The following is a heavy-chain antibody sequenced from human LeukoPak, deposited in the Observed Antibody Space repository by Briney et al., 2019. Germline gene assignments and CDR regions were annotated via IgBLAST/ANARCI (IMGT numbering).Heavy chain of an antibody. J-gene: IGHJ4*02. D-gene: IGHD2-15*01. V-gene: IGHV4-38-2*02. CDR3: AREGTSLDIFCSGGSCYGEVGY. CDR1: GYSISSGYY. Sequence: PSETLSLTCTVSGYSISSGYYWGWIRQPPGKGLEWIGSIYHSGSTYYNPSLKSRVTISVDTSKNQFSLKLSSVTAADTAVYYCAREGTSLDIFCSGGSCYGEVGYWGQGTLVTVSS. CDR2: IYHSGST.